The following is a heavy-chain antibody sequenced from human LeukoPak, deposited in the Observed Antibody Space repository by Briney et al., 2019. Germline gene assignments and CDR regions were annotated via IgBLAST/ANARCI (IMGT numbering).Heavy chain of an antibody. CDR1: GGSISSYY. J-gene: IGHJ4*02. D-gene: IGHD4-17*01. CDR2: IYYSGST. Sequence: PSETLSLTCTVSGGSISSYYWSWIRQPPGKGLEWIGYIYYSGSTNYNPSLKSRVTISVDTSKNQFSLKLSSVTAADTAVYCCARQIDYGDYVGGFDYWGQGTLVTVSS. V-gene: IGHV4-59*08. CDR3: ARQIDYGDYVGGFDY.